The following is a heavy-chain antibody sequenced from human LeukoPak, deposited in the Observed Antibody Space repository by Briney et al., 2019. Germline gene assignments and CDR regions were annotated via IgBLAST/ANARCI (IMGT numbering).Heavy chain of an antibody. V-gene: IGHV3-23*01. D-gene: IGHD6-13*01. CDR3: AILPGYSSSWYEVDY. CDR1: GLTFSSCA. J-gene: IGHJ4*02. CDR2: ISGSGGST. Sequence: GGSLRLSCAASGLTFSSCAMSWVRQAPGKGLEWVSGISGSGGSTYYADSVKGRFTISRDNSKNTLYLQMNSPRAEDTAVYYCAILPGYSSSWYEVDYWGQGTLVTVSS.